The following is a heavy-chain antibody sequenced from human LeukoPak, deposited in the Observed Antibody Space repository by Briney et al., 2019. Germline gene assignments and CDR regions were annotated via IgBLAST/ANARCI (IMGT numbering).Heavy chain of an antibody. J-gene: IGHJ3*02. D-gene: IGHD3-22*01. CDR2: ISAYNGNT. CDR3: ASLKNSYDSSGYLVTDAFDI. V-gene: IGHV1-18*01. Sequence: GASVKVSCKASAYTFTSFGISWVRQAPGQGLEWMGWISAYNGNTNYEQKLQGRVTMTTDTSTSTAYMELRSLRSDDTAVYYCASLKNSYDSSGYLVTDAFDIWGQGTMVTVSS. CDR1: AYTFTSFG.